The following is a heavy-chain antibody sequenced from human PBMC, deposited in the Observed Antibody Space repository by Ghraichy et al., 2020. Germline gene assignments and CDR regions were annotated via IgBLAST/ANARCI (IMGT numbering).Heavy chain of an antibody. J-gene: IGHJ4*02. D-gene: IGHD6-19*01. CDR2: IYYSGRT. CDR3: ARLVAVTGTTDYFDY. CDR1: GDSISSDY. V-gene: IGHV4-59*01. Sequence: SQTLSLTCTVSGDSISSDYWSWIRQPPGKGLEWIGYIYYSGRTNYNPSLKSRVTISVDTSKKQFSLKLSSVTAADTAMYYCARLVAVTGTTDYFDYWGQGILVTVSS.